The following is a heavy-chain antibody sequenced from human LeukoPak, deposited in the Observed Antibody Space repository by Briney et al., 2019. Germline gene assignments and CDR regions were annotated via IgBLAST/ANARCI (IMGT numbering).Heavy chain of an antibody. V-gene: IGHV3-21*01. J-gene: IGHJ6*03. D-gene: IGHD1-26*01. CDR2: ITSSGTYF. CDR3: ARDPHSGIYGNYYYYYMDV. Sequence: GGSLRLSCAASGFTFSNYNMNWVRQAPGKAMEWVSSITSSGTYFFYADSVKGRFTISRDNAKNSLYLQMDSLGPEDTAVYYCARDPHSGIYGNYYYYYMDVWGKGTTVTISS. CDR1: GFTFSNYN.